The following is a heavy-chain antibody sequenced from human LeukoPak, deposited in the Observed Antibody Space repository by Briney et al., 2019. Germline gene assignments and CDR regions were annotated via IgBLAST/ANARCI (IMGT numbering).Heavy chain of an antibody. Sequence: SETLSLTCTVSGGSISSGGYYWSWIRQHPGKGLEWIGYINYSGNTYYNPSLKSRVTISVDTSKNQFSLKLSSVTAADTAVYYCARDGDYYDSSGSIRAFDIWGQGTMVTVSS. CDR1: GGSISSGGYY. V-gene: IGHV4-31*03. CDR3: ARDGDYYDSSGSIRAFDI. D-gene: IGHD3-22*01. CDR2: INYSGNT. J-gene: IGHJ3*02.